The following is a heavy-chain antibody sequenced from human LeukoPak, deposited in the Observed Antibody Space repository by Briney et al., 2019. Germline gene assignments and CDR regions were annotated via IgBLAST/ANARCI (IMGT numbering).Heavy chain of an antibody. CDR2: IIPIFGTA. V-gene: IGHV1-69*01. J-gene: IGHJ6*04. CDR1: GGTFSSYS. CDR3: ASGGIAVAASYYYYGMDV. Sequence: GASVKVSCKTSGGTFSSYSISWVRQAPGQGLEWMGGIIPIFGTANYAQKFQGRVTITADESTSTAYMKLSSLRSEDTAVYCCASGGIAVAASYYYYGMDVWGKGTTITVPS. D-gene: IGHD6-19*01.